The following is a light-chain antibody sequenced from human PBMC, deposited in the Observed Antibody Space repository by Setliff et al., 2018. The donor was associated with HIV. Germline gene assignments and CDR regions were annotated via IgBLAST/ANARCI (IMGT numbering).Light chain of an antibody. J-gene: IGLJ1*01. CDR1: SSDVGGSNY. CDR2: EVS. V-gene: IGLV2-14*01. CDR3: QSYDSSLSCYV. Sequence: QSVLTQPASVSGSPGQSITISCTGTSSDVGGSNYVSWYQQHPGKAPKLMIYEVSNRPSWVSNRFSGSKSGNTASLTISGLQAEDEADYYCQSYDSSLSCYVFGTGTKVTVL.